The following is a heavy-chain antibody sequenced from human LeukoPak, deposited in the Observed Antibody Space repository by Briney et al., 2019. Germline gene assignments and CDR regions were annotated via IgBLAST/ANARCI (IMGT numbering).Heavy chain of an antibody. V-gene: IGHV4-4*07. D-gene: IGHD2-2*01. CDR2: IYTSGTT. CDR3: AGDIGYQLVTFDC. Sequence: KASETMSLTWTVSGGSISSYYWSWIRQPAGKGLEWIGRIYTSGTTNYNPSLKSRVTMSVDTSKNQFSLKLSSVTAADTAVYYCAGDIGYQLVTFDCWGQGTLVTVSS. J-gene: IGHJ4*02. CDR1: GGSISSYY.